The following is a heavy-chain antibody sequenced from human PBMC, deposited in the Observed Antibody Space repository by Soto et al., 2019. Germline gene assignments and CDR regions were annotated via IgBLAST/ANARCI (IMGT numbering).Heavy chain of an antibody. CDR2: ISSSSSTI. V-gene: IGHV3-48*01. D-gene: IGHD5-12*01. CDR3: ARADSGYAHGYYYYGMDV. J-gene: IGHJ6*02. Sequence: EVQLVESGGGLVQPGGSLRLSCAASGFTFSSYSMNWVRQAPGKGLEWVSYISSSSSTIYYADSVKGRFTISRDNAKNSLYLQMNSLRAEDTAVYYCARADSGYAHGYYYYGMDVWRQGTTVAVSS. CDR1: GFTFSSYS.